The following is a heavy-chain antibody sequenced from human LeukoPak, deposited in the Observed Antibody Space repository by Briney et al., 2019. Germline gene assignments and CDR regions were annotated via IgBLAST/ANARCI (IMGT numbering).Heavy chain of an antibody. J-gene: IGHJ4*02. CDR1: GGSISSSSYY. CDR2: IYYSGST. D-gene: IGHD5-18*01. CDR3: ARDPATAMVPGY. Sequence: SETLPLTCTVSGGSISSSSYYWGWIRQPPGKGLEWIGSIYYSGSTYYNPSLKSRVTTSVDTSKNQFSLKLSSVTAADTAVYYCARDPATAMVPGYWGQGTLVTVSS. V-gene: IGHV4-39*07.